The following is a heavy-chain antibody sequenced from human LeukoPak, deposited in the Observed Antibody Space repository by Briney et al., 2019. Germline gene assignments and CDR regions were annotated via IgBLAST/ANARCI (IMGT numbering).Heavy chain of an antibody. CDR2: ISYSGST. Sequence: PSETLSLTCTVSGGSIRSSSYYWGWIRQPPGKGLEWIGTISYSGSTYYHPPLKSRVTISVDTSKNQFSLKLSSVTAADTAGFDCAREGGYSSSLRGGDFYYYGTDVWGQGTTVTVSS. D-gene: IGHD6-13*01. V-gene: IGHV4-39*02. J-gene: IGHJ6*02. CDR3: AREGGYSSSLRGGDFYYYGTDV. CDR1: GGSIRSSSYY.